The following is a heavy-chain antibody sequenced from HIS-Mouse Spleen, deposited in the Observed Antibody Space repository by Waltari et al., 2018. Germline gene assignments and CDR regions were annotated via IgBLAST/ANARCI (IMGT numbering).Heavy chain of an antibody. CDR3: AKDWGKVGSYSFDY. CDR2: KSYDGSNK. V-gene: IGHV3-30*18. CDR1: GFTFSSYG. Sequence: QVQLVESGGGVVQPGRSLRLSCAASGFTFSSYGMHWVRQAPGKGLEWVAVKSYDGSNKYYADSVKGRFTISRDNSKNTLYLQMNSLRAEDTAVYYCAKDWGKVGSYSFDYWGQGTLVTVSS. J-gene: IGHJ4*02. D-gene: IGHD3-10*01.